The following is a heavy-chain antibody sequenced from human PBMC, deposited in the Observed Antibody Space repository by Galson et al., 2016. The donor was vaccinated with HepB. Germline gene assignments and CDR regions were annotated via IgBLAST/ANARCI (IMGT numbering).Heavy chain of an antibody. CDR3: SKADSLPYFDYEGDLFDV. D-gene: IGHD3-9*01. J-gene: IGHJ3*01. Sequence: SLRLSCAASGFTFNTYAMSWVRQFPGKGLEWVSGISGSGVGKHYADSVKGRFTIYRDNSQNTMYLKMHSLRVEDTAINYCSKADSLPYFDYEGDLFDVWGQGTLVTVSS. CDR1: GFTFNTYA. CDR2: ISGSGVGK. V-gene: IGHV3-23*01.